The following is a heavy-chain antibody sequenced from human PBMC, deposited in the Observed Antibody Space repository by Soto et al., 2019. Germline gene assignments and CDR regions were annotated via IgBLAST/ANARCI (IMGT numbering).Heavy chain of an antibody. Sequence: PGESLKISCKGSGYSFTTYWIAWVRQMPGKGLEWMVIIYPDDSDTRYSPSFQGKVTFSADKSITTVYLQWSSLKASDTAMYYCARHGFCSGGRCYSSYYYGMDVGGQGTTVTVSS. D-gene: IGHD2-15*01. CDR1: GYSFTTYW. CDR3: ARHGFCSGGRCYSSYYYGMDV. J-gene: IGHJ6*02. V-gene: IGHV5-51*01. CDR2: IYPDDSDT.